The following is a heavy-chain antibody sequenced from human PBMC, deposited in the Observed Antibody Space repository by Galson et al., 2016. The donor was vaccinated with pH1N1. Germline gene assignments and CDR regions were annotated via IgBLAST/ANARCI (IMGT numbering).Heavy chain of an antibody. J-gene: IGHJ6*03. V-gene: IGHV5-51*03. Sequence: QSGAEVKKPGESLKISCKGSGYSFTSYWIGWVRQMPGKGLEWMGIIFPGDSDTRYSPSSQGQVTISADKSISTAYLQWNSLRASDTAMYYCARSPADPGYSYYYMDVWGKGTTVSVSS. CDR1: GYSFTSYW. CDR3: ARSPADPGYSYYYMDV. CDR2: IFPGDSDT. D-gene: IGHD2-21*01.